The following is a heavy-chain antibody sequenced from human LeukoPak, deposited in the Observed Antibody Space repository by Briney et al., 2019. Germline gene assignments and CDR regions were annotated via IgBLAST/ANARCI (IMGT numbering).Heavy chain of an antibody. D-gene: IGHD3-22*01. Sequence: GGSLRLSCAASGFTFSSYEMNWVRQAPGKGLEWVSYIGSSGSITYYADSVRGRFTISRDNAKNSLYLQMNSLRAEDTGVYYCVRDEDSSGYHHSFDYWGQGTLVTVSS. CDR1: GFTFSSYE. CDR2: IGSSGSIT. J-gene: IGHJ4*02. V-gene: IGHV3-48*03. CDR3: VRDEDSSGYHHSFDY.